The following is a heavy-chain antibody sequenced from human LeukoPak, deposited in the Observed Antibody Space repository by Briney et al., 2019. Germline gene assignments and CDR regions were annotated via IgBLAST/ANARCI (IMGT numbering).Heavy chain of an antibody. CDR3: ARGRGIVVVITRPKYNWFDP. CDR2: INHSGST. J-gene: IGHJ5*02. CDR1: GGSFSGYY. V-gene: IGHV4-34*01. D-gene: IGHD3-22*01. Sequence: SGTLSLTCTVSGGSFSGYYWSWIRQPPGKGLEWIGEINHSGSTNYNPSLKSRVTISVDTSKNQFSLKLSSVTAADTAVYYCARGRGIVVVITRPKYNWFDPWGQGTLVTVSS.